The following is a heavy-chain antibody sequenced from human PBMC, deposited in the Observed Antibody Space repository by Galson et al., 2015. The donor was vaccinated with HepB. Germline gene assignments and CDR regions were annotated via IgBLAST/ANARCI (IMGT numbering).Heavy chain of an antibody. Sequence: SLRLSCAASGFTFSSYGMHWVRQAPGKGLEWVAFIRYDGSNKYYADSVKGRFTISRDNSKNTLYLQMNSLRAEDTAVYYCAIRRYSSSWYIPYWGQGTLVTVSS. D-gene: IGHD6-13*01. CDR3: AIRRYSSSWYIPY. J-gene: IGHJ4*02. CDR1: GFTFSSYG. V-gene: IGHV3-30*02. CDR2: IRYDGSNK.